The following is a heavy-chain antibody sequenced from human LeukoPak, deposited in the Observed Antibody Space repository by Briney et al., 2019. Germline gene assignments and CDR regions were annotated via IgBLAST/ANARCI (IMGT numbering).Heavy chain of an antibody. J-gene: IGHJ4*02. Sequence: PGGSLRLSCTASGFTVSSNYMSWVRQAPGKGLEWVSVIYSGGNTFYADSVKGRFTISRDNSKNTLYLQMNSLRAEDTAVYYCAKDLGLYSGYDFSPFDYWGQGTLVTVSS. CDR3: AKDLGLYSGYDFSPFDY. CDR2: IYSGGNT. V-gene: IGHV3-53*01. D-gene: IGHD5-12*01. CDR1: GFTVSSNY.